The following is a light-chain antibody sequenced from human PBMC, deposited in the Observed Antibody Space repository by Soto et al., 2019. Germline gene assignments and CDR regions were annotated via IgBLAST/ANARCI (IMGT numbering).Light chain of an antibody. CDR1: QSVSSSY. CDR2: GAS. CDR3: QQCDTSPSIYT. Sequence: DIVLTQSPGTQALSPGERATLSCRASQSVSSSYLAWYQQRPGQAPRLLIYGASTRATGIPDRFSGSGSGTDFTLTISRLEPEDFAVYFCQQCDTSPSIYTFGQGTKLEIK. V-gene: IGKV3-20*01. J-gene: IGKJ2*01.